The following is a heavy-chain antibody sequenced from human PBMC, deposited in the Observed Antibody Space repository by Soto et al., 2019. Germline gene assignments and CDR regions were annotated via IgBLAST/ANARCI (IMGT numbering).Heavy chain of an antibody. Sequence: VASVKVSFKASGGPFSTYGINWVRQAPGQGLEWMGGIIPIFGAANYAQKFQGRVTITADESTTTAYMELSSLRSDDTAVYYCARGGGGGQLVRSPHHYWGQGTLVTGLL. V-gene: IGHV1-69*13. D-gene: IGHD6-6*01. CDR1: GGPFSTYG. CDR3: ARGGGGGQLVRSPHHY. J-gene: IGHJ4*02. CDR2: IIPIFGAA.